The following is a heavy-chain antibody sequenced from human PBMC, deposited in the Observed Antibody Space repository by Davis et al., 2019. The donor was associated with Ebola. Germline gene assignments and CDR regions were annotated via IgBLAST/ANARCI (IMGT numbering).Heavy chain of an antibody. CDR3: ALTLTWFFDL. D-gene: IGHD3-9*01. CDR1: GGSISSYY. J-gene: IGHJ2*01. V-gene: IGHV4-59*04. Sequence: SETLSLTCTVSGGSISSYYWSWIRQPPGKGLKWIGYIYYSGSTYYNPSLKSRVTISVDTSKNHFSLKLNSVTAADTAVYYCALTLTWFFDLWGRGTLVTVSS. CDR2: IYYSGST.